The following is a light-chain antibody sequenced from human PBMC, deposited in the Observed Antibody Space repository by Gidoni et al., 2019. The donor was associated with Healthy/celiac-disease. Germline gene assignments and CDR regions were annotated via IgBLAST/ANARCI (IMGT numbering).Light chain of an antibody. CDR1: QDISNY. V-gene: IGKV1-33*01. Sequence: DIQMTQSPSSLSASVGDRVTITCQASQDISNYLNWYQQKPGKAPKLLIDDASNLETGVPSRFSGSGSGTDFTCTISSLQPEDIATYYCQQYDNLPHTFGQGTKLEIK. CDR3: QQYDNLPHT. CDR2: DAS. J-gene: IGKJ2*01.